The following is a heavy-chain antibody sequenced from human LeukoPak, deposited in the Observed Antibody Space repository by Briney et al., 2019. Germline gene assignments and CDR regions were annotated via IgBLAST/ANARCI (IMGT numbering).Heavy chain of an antibody. CDR1: GGSISSGGYY. D-gene: IGHD2-21*02. CDR2: IYYSGST. CDR3: ARTVVTATWDY. Sequence: PSETLSLTCTVSGGSISSGGYYWSWIRQHPGKGLEWIGYIYYSGSTYYNPSLKSRVTISVDTSKNQFSLKLSSVTAADTAVYYCARTVVTATWDYWGQGTLVTVSS. J-gene: IGHJ4*02. V-gene: IGHV4-31*03.